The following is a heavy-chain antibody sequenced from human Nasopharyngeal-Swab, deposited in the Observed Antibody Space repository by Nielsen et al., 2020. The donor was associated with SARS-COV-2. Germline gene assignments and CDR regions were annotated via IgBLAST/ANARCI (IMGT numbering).Heavy chain of an antibody. CDR2: INTDGSST. CDR1: GFTFSSSW. V-gene: IGHV3-74*01. CDR3: ARVKYDSTGYYYSGSDY. D-gene: IGHD3-22*01. J-gene: IGHJ4*02. Sequence: GESLKISCTASGFTFSSSWMHWVRQAPGKGLVWVSRINTDGSSTAYADSVKGRFTSSRDNAKNTLYLQMNSLRAEDTAVYYCARVKYDSTGYYYSGSDYWGQGTLVTVSS.